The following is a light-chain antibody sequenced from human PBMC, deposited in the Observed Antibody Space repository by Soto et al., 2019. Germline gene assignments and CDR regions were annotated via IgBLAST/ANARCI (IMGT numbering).Light chain of an antibody. CDR2: DAS. CDR1: QDISNY. J-gene: IGKJ3*01. Sequence: DIQMTQSPSSLSASVGDRVTITCQASQDISNYLNWYQQKPGKAPKLLIYDASNLETGVPSRFSGSGSGTDFTFTISSLQPEDIATYYCQQYDTLASFGLGTKVDIK. V-gene: IGKV1-33*01. CDR3: QQYDTLAS.